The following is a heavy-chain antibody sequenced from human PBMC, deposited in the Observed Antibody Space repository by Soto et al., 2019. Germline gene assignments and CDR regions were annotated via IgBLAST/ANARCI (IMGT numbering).Heavy chain of an antibody. Sequence: SETLSLTCAVSGGSISSGGYSWSWIRQPPGKGLEWIGYIYHSGSTYYNPSLKSRVTISVDRSKNQFSLKLSSVTAADTAVYYCARGLGSGSRLLPYIDYWGQGTLVTVSS. V-gene: IGHV4-30-2*01. CDR1: GGSISSGGYS. D-gene: IGHD3-10*01. J-gene: IGHJ4*02. CDR3: ARGLGSGSRLLPYIDY. CDR2: IYHSGST.